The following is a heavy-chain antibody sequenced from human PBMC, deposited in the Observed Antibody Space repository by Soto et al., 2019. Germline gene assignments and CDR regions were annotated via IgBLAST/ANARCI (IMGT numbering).Heavy chain of an antibody. Sequence: GASVKVSCKASGYTFTSYGISWVRQAPGQGLEWMGWISAYNGNTNYAQKLQGRVTMTTDTSTSTAYMELRSLRSDGTAVYYCARKSTLGCSGGSCYSYYQSSYYYYYMDVWGKGTTVTVSS. D-gene: IGHD2-15*01. CDR3: ARKSTLGCSGGSCYSYYQSSYYYYYMDV. V-gene: IGHV1-18*01. J-gene: IGHJ6*03. CDR2: ISAYNGNT. CDR1: GYTFTSYG.